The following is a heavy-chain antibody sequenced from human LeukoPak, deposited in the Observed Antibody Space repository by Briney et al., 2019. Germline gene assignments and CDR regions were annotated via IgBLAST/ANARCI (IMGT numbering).Heavy chain of an antibody. D-gene: IGHD5-18*01. CDR1: GFTFSSYA. CDR2: ISGSGGST. Sequence: GGSLRLSCAASGFTFSSYAMSWVRQAPGKGLEWVSAISGSGGSTYYADSVKGRFTISRDNSKTTFYLQMNSLRAEDTATYYCAKDGPYDSNGFPFDFWGQGTLVTVSS. V-gene: IGHV3-23*01. J-gene: IGHJ4*02. CDR3: AKDGPYDSNGFPFDF.